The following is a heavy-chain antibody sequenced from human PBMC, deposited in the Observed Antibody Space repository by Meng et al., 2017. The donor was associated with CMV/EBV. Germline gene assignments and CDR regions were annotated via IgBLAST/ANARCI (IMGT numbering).Heavy chain of an antibody. V-gene: IGHV1-8*01. J-gene: IGHJ3*02. Sequence: ASVKVSCKASGYTFTSFDINWVRQAPGQGLEWMGWLNTNGGNTGFAQKFQGRVTITGDTSIRTAYRELSSLTSKDTAVYYCARGGGVVGAFDIWGRGTMVTVSS. D-gene: IGHD3-22*01. CDR2: LNTNGGNT. CDR1: GYTFTSFD. CDR3: ARGGGVVGAFDI.